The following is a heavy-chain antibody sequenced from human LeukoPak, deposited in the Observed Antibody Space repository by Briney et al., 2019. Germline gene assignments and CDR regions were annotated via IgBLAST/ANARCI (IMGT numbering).Heavy chain of an antibody. V-gene: IGHV4-61*09. CDR2: IYTSGST. CDR3: ARIYGSGSLIDY. D-gene: IGHD3-10*01. Sequence: PSETLSLTCTVSGGSISSGSYYWSWIRQPAGKGLEWIGHIYTSGSTNYNPSLKSRVTISVDTSKNQFSLKLSSVTAADTAVYYCARIYGSGSLIDYWGQGTLVTVSS. J-gene: IGHJ4*02. CDR1: GGSISSGSYY.